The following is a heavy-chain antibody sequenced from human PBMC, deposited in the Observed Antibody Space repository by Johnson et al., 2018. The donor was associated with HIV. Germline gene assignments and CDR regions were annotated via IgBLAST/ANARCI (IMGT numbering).Heavy chain of an antibody. CDR2: ISSRGIPI. D-gene: IGHD2-15*01. CDR1: RFTFSNYY. Sequence: QEQLVESGGGLVQPGGSLRLSCAASRFTFSNYYMSWIRQAPGKGLEWISYISSRGIPIYYADSVKGRFTISRDNSKNTLYLQMGSLRAEDMAVYYCARALGYCSGGSCPLDAFDMWGQGTMVTVSS. V-gene: IGHV3-11*04. CDR3: ARALGYCSGGSCPLDAFDM. J-gene: IGHJ3*02.